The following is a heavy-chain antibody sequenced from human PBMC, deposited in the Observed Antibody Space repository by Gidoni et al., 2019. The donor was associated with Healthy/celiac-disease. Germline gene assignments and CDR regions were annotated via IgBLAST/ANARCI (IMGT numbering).Heavy chain of an antibody. D-gene: IGHD3-22*01. CDR1: GSTLSAYY. V-gene: IGHV3-11*01. CDR3: ARDAYDSSGYYAHRADY. J-gene: IGHJ4*02. Sequence: QAQLVESGGGLVKPGGSPSPSCTASGSTLSAYYMSWIRQAPGKGLEWVSYISSSGSTIYYADSVKGRFTISRDNAKNSLYLQMNSLRAEETAVYYCARDAYDSSGYYAHRADYWGQGTLVTVSS. CDR2: ISSSGSTI.